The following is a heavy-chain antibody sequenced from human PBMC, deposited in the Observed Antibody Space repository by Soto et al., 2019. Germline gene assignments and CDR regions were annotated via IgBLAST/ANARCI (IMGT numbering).Heavy chain of an antibody. CDR3: AKDLSYGCTNGVCFSGLDY. D-gene: IGHD2-8*01. CDR1: GFTFSSYA. J-gene: IGHJ4*02. V-gene: IGHV3-23*01. Sequence: PGGSLRLSCAASGFTFSSYAMSWVRQAPGKGLEWVSAISGSGGSTYYADSVKGRFTISRDNSKNTLYLQMNSLRAEDTAVYYCAKDLSYGCTNGVCFSGLDYWGQGTLVTVSS. CDR2: ISGSGGST.